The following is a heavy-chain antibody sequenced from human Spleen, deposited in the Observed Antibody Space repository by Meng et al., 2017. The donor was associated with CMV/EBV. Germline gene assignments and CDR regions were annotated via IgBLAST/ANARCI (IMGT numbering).Heavy chain of an antibody. V-gene: IGHV3-73*01. CDR2: VRSKAKNHVA. CDR1: GFTFSTSA. J-gene: IGHJ6*02. Sequence: GGSLRLSCAASGFTFSTSAIHWVRQASGRGLEWVGRVRSKAKNHVAHYGASVAGRFIISRDDSTNTAYLQLNSLKTEDTAVYYCARDWRYDFWSATYYYYYGMDVWGQGTTVTVSS. D-gene: IGHD3-3*01. CDR3: ARDWRYDFWSATYYYYYGMDV.